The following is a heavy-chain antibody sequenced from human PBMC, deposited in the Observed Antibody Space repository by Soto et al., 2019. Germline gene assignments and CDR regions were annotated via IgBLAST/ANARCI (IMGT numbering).Heavy chain of an antibody. V-gene: IGHV3-30*04. CDR3: ARELRGDDAFDI. CDR1: GFTFSSYA. J-gene: IGHJ3*02. Sequence: GGSLRLSCAASGFTFSSYAMHWVRQAPGKGLEWVAVISYDGSNKYYADSVKGRFTISRDNSKNTLYLQMNSLRAEDTAVYYCARELRGDDAFDIWGQGTMVTVSS. CDR2: ISYDGSNK. D-gene: IGHD3-16*01.